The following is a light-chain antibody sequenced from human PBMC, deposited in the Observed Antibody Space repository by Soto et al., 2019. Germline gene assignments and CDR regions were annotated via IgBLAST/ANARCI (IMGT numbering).Light chain of an antibody. CDR3: CSYAGSPYV. CDR2: EVS. Sequence: QSVLTQPASVSGSPGQSITISCTGTSSDVGSYNLVSWYQQHPGKAPKLMIYEVSKRLSGVSNRFSGSKSGNTASLTISGLQAEDEADYYCCSYAGSPYVFGTGTKVTVL. V-gene: IGLV2-23*02. J-gene: IGLJ1*01. CDR1: SSDVGSYNL.